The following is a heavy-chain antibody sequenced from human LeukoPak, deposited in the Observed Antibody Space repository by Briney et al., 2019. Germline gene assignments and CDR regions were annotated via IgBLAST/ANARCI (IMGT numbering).Heavy chain of an antibody. CDR1: GGTFSSYT. CDR3: AREPLSSWYVDGGPDY. D-gene: IGHD6-13*01. Sequence: ASVKVSCKASGGTFSSYTISWVRQAPGQGLEWMGGISAYNGNTNCAQKLQGRVTMTTDTSTSTAYMELRSLRSDDTAVYYCAREPLSSWYVDGGPDYWGQGTLVTVSS. V-gene: IGHV1-18*01. CDR2: ISAYNGNT. J-gene: IGHJ4*02.